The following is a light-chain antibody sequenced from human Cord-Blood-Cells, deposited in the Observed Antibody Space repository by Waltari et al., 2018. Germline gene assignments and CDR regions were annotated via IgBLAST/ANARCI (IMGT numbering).Light chain of an antibody. V-gene: IGKV3-15*01. CDR3: QQYNNWPYT. CDR1: QSVSSN. CDR2: GAS. Sequence: EIVMTQSPATLSVSPGERATLSCRASQSVSSNLAWYQQKPGQAPRLLIYGASTRATGIPATFCGSGSGTEFTLTISSLQSEDFAVYYCQQYNNWPYTFGQGTKLEIK. J-gene: IGKJ2*01.